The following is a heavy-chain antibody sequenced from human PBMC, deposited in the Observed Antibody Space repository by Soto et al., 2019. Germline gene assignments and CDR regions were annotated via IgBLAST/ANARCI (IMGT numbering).Heavy chain of an antibody. CDR1: GFTFGSYW. CDR2: MNSDGSST. CDR3: ARANIETGTLLSY. Sequence: GGSLRLSCAASGFTFGSYWMHWVRQVPGKGLVWASRMNSDGSSTNYADSVKGRFTISRDNAKNTLYLQMNSLRAEDTAVYYCARANIETGTLLSYWGQGALVTVSS. V-gene: IGHV3-74*01. D-gene: IGHD1-7*01. J-gene: IGHJ4*02.